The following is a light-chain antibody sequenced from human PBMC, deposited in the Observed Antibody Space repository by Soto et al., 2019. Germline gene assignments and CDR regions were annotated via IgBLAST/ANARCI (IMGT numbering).Light chain of an antibody. CDR3: QQRSNWLWT. CDR2: DAS. Sequence: EIVLTQSPGTLSLSPVERATLSCRASQSVRSNFLAWYQQKPGQAPRLLIYDASNRATGIPARFSGSGSGTDFTLTISSLEPEDFAVYYCQQRSNWLWTFGQGTKV. CDR1: QSVRSNF. V-gene: IGKV3-11*01. J-gene: IGKJ1*01.